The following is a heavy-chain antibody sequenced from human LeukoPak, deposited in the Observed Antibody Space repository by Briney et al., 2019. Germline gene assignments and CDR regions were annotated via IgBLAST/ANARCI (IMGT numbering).Heavy chain of an antibody. CDR3: AKDGLYYDGSAHVYYFDY. Sequence: GGSLRLSCAASGFTFSGYAMTWVRQAPGKGLEWVSSITGSGDYTYYIDSVKGRFTISRDNSKNIPYLQMNSLRGEDTALYHCAKDGLYYDGSAHVYYFDYWGQGTLVAVSS. V-gene: IGHV3-23*01. D-gene: IGHD3-22*01. J-gene: IGHJ4*02. CDR2: ITGSGDYT. CDR1: GFTFSGYA.